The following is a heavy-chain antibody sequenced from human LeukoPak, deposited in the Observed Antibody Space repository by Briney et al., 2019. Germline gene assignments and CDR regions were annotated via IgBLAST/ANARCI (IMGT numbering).Heavy chain of an antibody. D-gene: IGHD5-18*01. CDR1: GFTFSSYA. Sequence: GGSLRLSCAASGFTFSSYAMSWVRQAPGKGLEWVSAISGSGGSTYYADSVKGRFTISRDNSKNTLYLQMNSLRAEDTAVYYCARGESGYSYGLDCWGQGTLVTVSS. J-gene: IGHJ4*02. CDR3: ARGESGYSYGLDC. V-gene: IGHV3-23*01. CDR2: ISGSGGST.